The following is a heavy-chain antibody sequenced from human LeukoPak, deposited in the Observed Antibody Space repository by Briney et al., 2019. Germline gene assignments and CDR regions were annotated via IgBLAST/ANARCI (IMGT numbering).Heavy chain of an antibody. D-gene: IGHD6-19*01. V-gene: IGHV3-64*01. CDR3: ARDSVTSGWSDFDY. CDR1: GFAFSNYA. CDR2: IYGNGGGI. Sequence: GGSLRLSCAASGFAFSNYAMHWVRQAPGKGLEYVSGIYGNGGGINYANSVKGRFTISRDNSRNTLYLQMGSLRVEDMAVYYCARDSVTSGWSDFDYWGQGTLVTVFS. J-gene: IGHJ4*02.